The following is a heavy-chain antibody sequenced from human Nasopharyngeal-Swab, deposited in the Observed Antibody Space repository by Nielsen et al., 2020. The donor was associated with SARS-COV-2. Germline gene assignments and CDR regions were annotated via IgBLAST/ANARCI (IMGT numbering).Heavy chain of an antibody. CDR2: TYYRSKWYN. CDR3: AREGEYYDILTGYRVIFDY. CDR1: GDSVSSNSAA. D-gene: IGHD3-9*01. J-gene: IGHJ4*02. V-gene: IGHV6-1*01. Sequence: LSCAISGDSVSSNSAAWNWIRQSPSRGLEWLGRTYYRSKWYNDYAVSVKSRITINPDTSKNQFSLQLNSVTPEDTAVYYCAREGEYYDILTGYRVIFDYWGQGTLVTVSS.